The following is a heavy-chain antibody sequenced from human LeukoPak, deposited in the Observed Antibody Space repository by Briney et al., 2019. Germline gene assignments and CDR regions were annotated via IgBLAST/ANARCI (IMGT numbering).Heavy chain of an antibody. CDR1: GFTFSSYG. V-gene: IGHV3-33*06. Sequence: PGRSLRLSCAASGFTFSSYGMHWVRQAPGKGLEWVAVIWHDGSNEYYSDSVKGRFTLSRDNSKNTLYLQMNSLRAEDTAVYYCAKDFLPNIWLPRNWGQGTLVTVSS. J-gene: IGHJ4*02. D-gene: IGHD5-24*01. CDR2: IWHDGSNE. CDR3: AKDFLPNIWLPRN.